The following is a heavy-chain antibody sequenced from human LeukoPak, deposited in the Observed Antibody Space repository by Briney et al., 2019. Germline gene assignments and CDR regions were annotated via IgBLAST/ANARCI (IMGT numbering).Heavy chain of an antibody. D-gene: IGHD6-13*01. CDR3: ARTLAAAGNFDY. CDR1: GGSFSGYY. V-gene: IGHV4-34*01. CDR2: INHSGST. J-gene: IGHJ4*02. Sequence: SETLSLTCAVYGGSFSGYYWSWIRQPPGEGLEWIGEINHSGSTNYNPSLKSRVTISVDTSKNQFSLKLSSVTAADTAVYYCARTLAAAGNFDYWGQGTLVTVSS.